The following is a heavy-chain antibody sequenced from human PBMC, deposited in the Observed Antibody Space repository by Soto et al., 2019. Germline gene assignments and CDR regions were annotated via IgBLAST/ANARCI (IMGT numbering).Heavy chain of an antibody. D-gene: IGHD3-10*01. CDR1: GGSISNYY. CDR2: VHDSWAS. Sequence: PSETLSLTCTASGGSISNYYWIWFRQTPGKGLEWIGYVHDSWASNYNPSLKSRVAISLDTSKSQFSLKLTSVTATDTAVYYCARQGFGALHGLVDVWXQGTTVT. V-gene: IGHV4-59*08. CDR3: ARQGFGALHGLVDV. J-gene: IGHJ6*02.